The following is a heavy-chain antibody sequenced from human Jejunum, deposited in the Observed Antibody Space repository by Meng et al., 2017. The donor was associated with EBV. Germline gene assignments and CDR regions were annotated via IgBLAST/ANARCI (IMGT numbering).Heavy chain of an antibody. D-gene: IGHD6-19*01. Sequence: QVKAVGPGPEMTKPALSVNGTFKGFAYTFTSYAMEWVRQAPGQGFEWMAWIYAGNGDTKYSQKFQSRVTISMDTYASTAYMELSSLRSEDTAVYYCARVKYKTGWHTFDPWGQGTLVTVSS. V-gene: IGHV1-3*01. CDR1: AYTFTSYA. J-gene: IGHJ5*02. CDR3: ARVKYKTGWHTFDP. CDR2: IYAGNGDT.